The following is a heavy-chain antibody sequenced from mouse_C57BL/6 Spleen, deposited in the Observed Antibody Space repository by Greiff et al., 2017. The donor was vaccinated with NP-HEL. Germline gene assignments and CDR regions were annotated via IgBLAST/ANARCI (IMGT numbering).Heavy chain of an antibody. CDR2: IYPGDGDT. Sequence: QVHVKQSGPELVKPGASVKISCKASGYAFSSSWMNWVRQRPGKGLEWIGRIYPGDGDTNYNGKFKGKATLTADKSSSTAYMQLSSLTSEDSAVYFCARMGGNYWYFDVWGTGTTVTVSS. V-gene: IGHV1-82*01. CDR1: GYAFSSSW. J-gene: IGHJ1*03. D-gene: IGHD1-1*02. CDR3: ARMGGNYWYFDV.